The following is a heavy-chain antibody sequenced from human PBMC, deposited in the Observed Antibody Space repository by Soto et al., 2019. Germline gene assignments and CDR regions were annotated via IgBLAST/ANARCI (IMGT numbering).Heavy chain of an antibody. Sequence: GGSLRLSCAASGFTFSSYAMSWVRQAPGKGLEWVSAISGSGGSTYYADSVKGRFTISRDNSKNTLYLQMNSLRAEDTAVYYCAKCMFGGGYDGIGEDYYYYYGMDVWGQGTTLTISS. CDR1: GFTFSSYA. D-gene: IGHD5-12*01. J-gene: IGHJ6*02. CDR3: AKCMFGGGYDGIGEDYYYYYGMDV. V-gene: IGHV3-23*01. CDR2: ISGSGGST.